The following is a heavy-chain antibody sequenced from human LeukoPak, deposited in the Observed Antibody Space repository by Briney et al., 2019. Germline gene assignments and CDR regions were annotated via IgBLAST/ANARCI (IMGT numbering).Heavy chain of an antibody. CDR1: GGSISSGSYY. CDR2: IYTSGST. V-gene: IGHV4-61*02. D-gene: IGHD3-9*01. J-gene: IGHJ5*02. Sequence: SETLSLTCTVSGGSISSGSYYWSWIRQPAGKGLEWIGRIYTSGSTNYNPSLKSRVTMSVDTSKNQFSLKLSSVTAADTAVYYCARGSSGSEDYYDILTGYYWFDPWGQGTLVTVSS. CDR3: ARGSSGSEDYYDILTGYYWFDP.